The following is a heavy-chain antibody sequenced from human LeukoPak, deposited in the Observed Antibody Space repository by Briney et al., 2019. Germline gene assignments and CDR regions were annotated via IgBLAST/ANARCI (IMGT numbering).Heavy chain of an antibody. CDR3: AGTSSSWYVWDY. J-gene: IGHJ4*02. CDR2: INHSGST. CDR1: GGSISSSSYY. V-gene: IGHV4-39*07. D-gene: IGHD6-13*01. Sequence: PSETLSLTCTVSGGSISSSSYYWSWIRQPPGKGLEWIGEINHSGSTNYNPSLKSRVTISVDTSKNQFSLKLSSVTAADTAVYYCAGTSSSWYVWDYWGQGTLVTVSS.